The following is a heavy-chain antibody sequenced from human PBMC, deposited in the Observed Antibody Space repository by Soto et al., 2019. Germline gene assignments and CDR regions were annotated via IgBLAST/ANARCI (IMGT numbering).Heavy chain of an antibody. CDR2: INAGNGNT. Sequence: ASVKVSCKASGYTFTSYAMHWVRQAPGQRLEWMGWINAGNGNTKYSQKFQGRVTITRDTSASTAYMELSSLRSEDTAVYYCARSLVPAAQYYYYYYGMDVWGQGTTVTVSS. J-gene: IGHJ6*02. CDR1: GYTFTSYA. CDR3: ARSLVPAAQYYYYYYGMDV. V-gene: IGHV1-3*01. D-gene: IGHD2-2*01.